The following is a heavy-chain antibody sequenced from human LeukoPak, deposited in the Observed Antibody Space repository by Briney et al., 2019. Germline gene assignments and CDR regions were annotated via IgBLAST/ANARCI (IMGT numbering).Heavy chain of an antibody. CDR1: GYTFTSYY. J-gene: IGHJ4*02. D-gene: IGHD4-11*01. V-gene: IGHV1-46*01. Sequence: ASVKVSCKASGYTFTSYYMHWVRQAPGRGLEWMGIINPSGGSTTYAQKFQGRVIMTRDTSTSTVYMELYSLRPDDTAVYYCARPRGRDYSNYGGLDYWGQGTLVTVSS. CDR2: INPSGGST. CDR3: ARPRGRDYSNYGGLDY.